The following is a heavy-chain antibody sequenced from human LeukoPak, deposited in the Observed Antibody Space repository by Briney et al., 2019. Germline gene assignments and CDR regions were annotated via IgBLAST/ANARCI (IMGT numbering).Heavy chain of an antibody. D-gene: IGHD4-17*01. CDR2: VNHSGYT. V-gene: IGHV4-34*01. J-gene: IGHJ4*02. CDR3: ARMTTGHDF. Sequence: SETLSLTCAVSGTSFSSYYWSWIRQPPGKGLEWIGEVNHSGYTNDNPSLKSRVTISVDTSKNQFSLRLRSVTAADTAVYFCARMTTGHDFWGKGTLVTVSS. CDR1: GTSFSSYY.